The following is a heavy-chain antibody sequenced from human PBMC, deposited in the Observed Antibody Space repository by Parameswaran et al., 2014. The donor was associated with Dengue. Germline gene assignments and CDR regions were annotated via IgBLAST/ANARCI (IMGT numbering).Heavy chain of an antibody. Sequence: VRQGSRKGLEWVSYISSSGSTIYYADSVKGRFTISRDNAKNSLYLQMNSLRAEDTAVYYCARSTDLYYYGMDVWGQGTTVTVSS. V-gene: IGHV3-48*03. CDR2: ISSSGSTI. J-gene: IGHJ6*02. D-gene: IGHD1-1*01. CDR3: ARSTDLYYYGMDV.